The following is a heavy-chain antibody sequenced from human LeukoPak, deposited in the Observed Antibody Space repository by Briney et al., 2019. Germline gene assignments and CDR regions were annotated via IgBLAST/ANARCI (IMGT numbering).Heavy chain of an antibody. V-gene: IGHV4-34*01. CDR3: ARGRGIQLWFSPGHFDL. CDR1: GGSFSSYY. J-gene: IGHJ2*01. D-gene: IGHD5-18*01. Sequence: SETLSLTCAVYGGSFSSYYWSWIRQPPGKGLEWIGEINHSGSTNYNPSLTSRVTISVDTSKNQFSLKLSSVTAADTAVYYCARGRGIQLWFSPGHFDLWGRGALVTVSS. CDR2: INHSGST.